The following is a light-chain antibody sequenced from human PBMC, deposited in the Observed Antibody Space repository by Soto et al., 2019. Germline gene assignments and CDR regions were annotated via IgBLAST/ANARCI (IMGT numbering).Light chain of an antibody. CDR3: KQSSAFPLT. V-gene: IGKV1-5*01. Sequence: DIQMTQSPSTLSASGGDGVTMTCRASQSIGYWLAWYQQKPGKAPNLLIYAASSLETGVPSRFSGSGSGTEFTLTISSLQPDDFATYFCKQSSAFPLTFGGGTKVDIK. J-gene: IGKJ4*01. CDR2: AAS. CDR1: QSIGYW.